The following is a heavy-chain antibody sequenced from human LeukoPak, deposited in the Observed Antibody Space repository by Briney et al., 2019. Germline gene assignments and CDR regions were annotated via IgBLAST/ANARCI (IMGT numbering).Heavy chain of an antibody. V-gene: IGHV1-2*02. J-gene: IGHJ4*02. Sequence: ASVKVSCKASGYTFTVYYIHWVRQAPGQGLEWMGWINPDSGGTKYAQKFQGRVTMTRDTSISTAYMELSRLTSDDTAVYYCAREGQYYDTSGFFDYWGQGTLVTVSS. CDR2: INPDSGGT. CDR1: GYTFTVYY. D-gene: IGHD3-22*01. CDR3: AREGQYYDTSGFFDY.